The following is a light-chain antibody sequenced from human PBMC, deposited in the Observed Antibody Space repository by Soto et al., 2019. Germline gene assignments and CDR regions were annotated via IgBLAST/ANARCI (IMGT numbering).Light chain of an antibody. CDR3: QQSSTTPWT. V-gene: IGKV1-39*01. CDR2: AAS. CDR1: QSISRY. Sequence: DIQMTQSPSSLSASVGDRVTITCQASQSISRYLNWYQQKPGKAPKLLIYAASSLQSGVPSRFSGRGSGTDFTLTINSLQPEDFAAYYCQQSSTTPWTFGQGTKVEIK. J-gene: IGKJ1*01.